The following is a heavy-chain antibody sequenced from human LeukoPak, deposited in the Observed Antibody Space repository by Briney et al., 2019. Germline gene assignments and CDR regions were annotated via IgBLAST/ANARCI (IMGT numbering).Heavy chain of an antibody. V-gene: IGHV4-59*12. J-gene: IGHJ4*02. CDR3: ARVGYSSSWLAVDY. D-gene: IGHD6-13*01. Sequence: SETLSLTCTVSGGSISSYYWSWLRQPPGKGLEWIGYINYTGSTNYNPSLKSQVTISVDTSKNQLFLRLTSVTAADTAVYYCARVGYSSSWLAVDYWGQGNLAIVSS. CDR1: GGSISSYY. CDR2: INYTGST.